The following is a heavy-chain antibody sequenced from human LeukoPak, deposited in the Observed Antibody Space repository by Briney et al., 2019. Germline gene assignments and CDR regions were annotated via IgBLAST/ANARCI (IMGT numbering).Heavy chain of an antibody. CDR2: IYYSGST. V-gene: IGHV4-59*01. Sequence: SETLSLTCTVSGDSIRHDYWSWIRQPPGKGLEWIGYIYYSGSTSYNPSLKSRVTISLDTPNYHFSLKLSSVSALETGGYYCGREGTDQYYYYYMDVWGKRTTVTVSS. D-gene: IGHD3-10*01. CDR1: GDSIRHDY. J-gene: IGHJ6*03. CDR3: GREGTDQYYYYYMDV.